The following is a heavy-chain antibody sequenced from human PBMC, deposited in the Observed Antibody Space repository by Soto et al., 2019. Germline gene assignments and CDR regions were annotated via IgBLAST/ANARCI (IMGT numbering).Heavy chain of an antibody. CDR2: IYRGGSTV. CDR1: GFTFSDFH. CDR3: AKRIVGPTRHAFDV. J-gene: IGHJ6*02. Sequence: QVQLVESGGGLVKPGGSLRLSCAASGFTFSDFHMIWVRQAPGKGLEWISYIYRGGSTVSYADSVQGRFTISRDNAKNSLYLQLDSLTVEDTAVYYWAKRIVGPTRHAFDVWGQGTTVTISS. V-gene: IGHV3-11*01. D-gene: IGHD1-26*01.